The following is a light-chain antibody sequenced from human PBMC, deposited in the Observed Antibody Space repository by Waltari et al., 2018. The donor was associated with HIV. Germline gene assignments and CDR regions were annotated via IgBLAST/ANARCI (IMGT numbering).Light chain of an antibody. J-gene: IGKJ1*01. Sequence: EIVMTQSPATLSVSPGERATLSCRASQSVTRNLAWYQQKPGQAPRLPIYGASTRATGIPARFSGSGSGTEFTLTIRSLQSEDFAVYYCQQYNNWPPTFGQGTKVEIK. V-gene: IGKV3-15*01. CDR1: QSVTRN. CDR2: GAS. CDR3: QQYNNWPPT.